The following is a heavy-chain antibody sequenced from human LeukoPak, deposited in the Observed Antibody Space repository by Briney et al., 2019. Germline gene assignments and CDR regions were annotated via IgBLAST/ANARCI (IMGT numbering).Heavy chain of an antibody. Sequence: GASVKVSCKTSGYTFTGYYMHWVRQAPGQGLEWMGRINPNSGGTNYVQMFQGRVTMTRDTSISTAYMEMSRLRSDDTAVYYCARGYGDFNAFDIWGQGTMVTVSS. CDR3: ARGYGDFNAFDI. D-gene: IGHD4-17*01. V-gene: IGHV1-2*06. CDR2: INPNSGGT. J-gene: IGHJ3*02. CDR1: GYTFTGYY.